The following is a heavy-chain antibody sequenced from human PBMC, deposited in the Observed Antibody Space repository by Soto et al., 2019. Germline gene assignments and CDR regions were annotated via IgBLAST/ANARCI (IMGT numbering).Heavy chain of an antibody. V-gene: IGHV4-4*02. J-gene: IGHJ5*02. CDR2: AYHTGDT. Sequence: PSETLSLTCVVSGGTVASSHWWSLVHQSPGRGLEWIGHAYHTGDTNFNPSLQSRFTMSVDKSNNQFSLRLTSLTAADTSVYFCSREIVTAGGNNYPVPWGPGTLHTVSS. CDR1: GGTVASSHW. CDR3: SREIVTAGGNNYPVP. D-gene: IGHD2-21*02.